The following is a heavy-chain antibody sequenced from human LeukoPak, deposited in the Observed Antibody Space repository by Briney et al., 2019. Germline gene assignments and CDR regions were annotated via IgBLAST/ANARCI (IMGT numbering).Heavy chain of an antibody. J-gene: IGHJ4*02. D-gene: IGHD2-15*01. V-gene: IGHV1-2*06. CDR3: ARDRGYCSGGSCSDY. CDR1: GGTFSSYA. Sequence: GASVKVSCKASGGTFSSYAISWVRQAPGQGLEWMGRINPNSGGTNYAQKFQGRVTMTRGTSISTAYMELSRLRSDDTAVYYCARDRGYCSGGSCSDYWGQGTQVTVSS. CDR2: INPNSGGT.